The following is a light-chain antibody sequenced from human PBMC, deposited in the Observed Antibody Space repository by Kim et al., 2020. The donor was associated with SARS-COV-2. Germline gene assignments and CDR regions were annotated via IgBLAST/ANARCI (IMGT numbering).Light chain of an antibody. CDR2: YDS. Sequence: APGKAARISCGGNNIGSKTVHGYQQRPGQAPVLVIYYDSDRPSGIPERFSGSNSGKTATLTISRVEAGDEADYYCQVWDSSSDHYVFGIGTKVTVL. V-gene: IGLV3-21*04. CDR1: NIGSKT. CDR3: QVWDSSSDHYV. J-gene: IGLJ1*01.